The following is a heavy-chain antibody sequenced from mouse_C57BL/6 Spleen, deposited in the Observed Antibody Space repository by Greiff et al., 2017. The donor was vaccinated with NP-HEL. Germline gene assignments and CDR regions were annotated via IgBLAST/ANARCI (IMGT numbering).Heavy chain of an antibody. CDR3: ASQPGSSYAWFAY. J-gene: IGHJ3*01. Sequence: QVQLKQSGPGLVQPSQSLSITCTVSGFSLTSYGVHWVRQSPGKGLEWLGVIWSGGSTDYNAAFISRLSISKDNSKSQVFFKMNSLQADDTAIYYCASQPGSSYAWFAYWGQGTLVTVSA. V-gene: IGHV2-2*01. D-gene: IGHD1-1*01. CDR1: GFSLTSYG. CDR2: IWSGGST.